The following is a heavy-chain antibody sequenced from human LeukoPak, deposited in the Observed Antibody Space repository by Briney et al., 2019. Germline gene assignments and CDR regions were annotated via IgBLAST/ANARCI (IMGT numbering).Heavy chain of an antibody. CDR2: ISSRSKYL. CDR1: GFTFSSYS. V-gene: IGHV3-21*01. CDR3: ATAARRTY. Sequence: GGSLRLSCAASGFTFSSYSMNWVRRAPGKGLEWVSSISSRSKYLYYAESVKGQISISRDNARNSLYLQMNSLRAEDTAVYYCATAARRTYWGQGTLVTVSS. J-gene: IGHJ4*02. D-gene: IGHD2-15*01.